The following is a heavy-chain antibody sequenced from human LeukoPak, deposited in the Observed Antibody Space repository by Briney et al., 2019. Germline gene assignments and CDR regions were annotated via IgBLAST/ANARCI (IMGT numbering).Heavy chain of an antibody. CDR2: IYYSGST. D-gene: IGHD3-10*01. CDR1: GGSISSYY. V-gene: IGHV4-59*01. Sequence: SETLSLTCTVSGGSISSYYWSWIRQPPGKELEWIGYIYYSGSTNYNPSLKSRVTISVDTSKSQFSLKLSSVTAADTAVYYCARGYYYGSGSTYYMDVWGKGTAVTVSS. CDR3: ARGYYYGSGSTYYMDV. J-gene: IGHJ6*03.